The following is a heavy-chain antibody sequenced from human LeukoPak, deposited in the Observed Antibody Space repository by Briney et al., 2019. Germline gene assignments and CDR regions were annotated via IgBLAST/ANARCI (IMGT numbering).Heavy chain of an antibody. CDR2: IYYSGST. CDR1: GGSISSGDYY. Sequence: PSQTLSLTCTVSGGSISSGDYYWNWIRQPPGKGLEWIGYIYYSGSTYYNPSLKSRVTISVDTSKNQFSLKLSSVTAADTAVYYCARGNGVNWFDYWGQGTLVTVSS. D-gene: IGHD1-1*01. V-gene: IGHV4-30-4*01. CDR3: ARGNGVNWFDY. J-gene: IGHJ5*01.